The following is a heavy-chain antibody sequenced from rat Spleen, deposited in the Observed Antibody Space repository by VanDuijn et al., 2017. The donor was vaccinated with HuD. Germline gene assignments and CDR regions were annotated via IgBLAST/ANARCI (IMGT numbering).Heavy chain of an antibody. D-gene: IGHD1-11*01. V-gene: IGHV5-22*01. CDR2: ISYEGSST. CDR3: TTAEGLDY. CDR1: GFTFSDYY. Sequence: EVQLVESGGGLVQPGRSMKLSCAASGFTFSDYYMAWVRQAPKKGLEWVASISYEGSSTYYGDSVKGRFTISRDNAKSTLYLQMDSLRSEDTATYYCTTAEGLDYWGQGVMVTVSS. J-gene: IGHJ2*01.